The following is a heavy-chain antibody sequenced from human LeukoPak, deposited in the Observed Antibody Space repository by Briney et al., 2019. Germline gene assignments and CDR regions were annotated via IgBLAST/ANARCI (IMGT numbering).Heavy chain of an antibody. CDR3: ARVGGYSGYEDH. CDR1: VYTVTSYA. D-gene: IGHD5-12*01. Sequence: SDTVSRKGSVYTVTSYAISWVRQPPGQGLEGMGWSSVYNGNTIYAHKPQGRVTMNTDTSTSTAYLDLRSLRSDDTAVYYCARVGGYSGYEDHWGEGTLVTVSS. J-gene: IGHJ4*02. CDR2: SSVYNGNT. V-gene: IGHV1-18*04.